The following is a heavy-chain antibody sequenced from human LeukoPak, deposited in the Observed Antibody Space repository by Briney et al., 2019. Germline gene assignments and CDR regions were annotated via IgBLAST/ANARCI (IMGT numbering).Heavy chain of an antibody. J-gene: IGHJ3*02. CDR1: GFTFTRHT. CDR3: ARDFRTNAPYGAGAFDI. V-gene: IGHV3-48*01. D-gene: IGHD4-17*01. CDR2: ISSSSNII. Sequence: PGGSLRLSCAASGFTFTRHTMNWIRQAPGKGLEWVSYISSSSNIIDYADSVKGRFTISRDNAKNSLFLQMNSLRAEDTAVYYCARDFRTNAPYGAGAFDIWGQGTMVTVSS.